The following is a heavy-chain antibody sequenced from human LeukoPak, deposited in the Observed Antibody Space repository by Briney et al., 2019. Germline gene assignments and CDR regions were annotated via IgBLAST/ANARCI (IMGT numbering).Heavy chain of an antibody. CDR1: GFTFSSYA. D-gene: IGHD4-17*01. CDR2: ISGSGGSA. V-gene: IGHV3-23*01. Sequence: PGGSLRLSCAASGFTFSSYAMSWVRQAPGKGLEWVSAISGSGGSAYYADSVKGRFTISRDNSKNTLYLQMDSLRAEDTAVYYCARDDDYGDYVVDYWGQGTLVTVSS. CDR3: ARDDDYGDYVVDY. J-gene: IGHJ4*02.